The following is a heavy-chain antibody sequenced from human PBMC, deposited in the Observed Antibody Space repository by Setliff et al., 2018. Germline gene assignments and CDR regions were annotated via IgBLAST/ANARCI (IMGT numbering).Heavy chain of an antibody. Sequence: SETLSLTCAVFGDSISNDYWWSWVRQPPERELEWIGEINQSGTTNYNPPLKGRATISVDNSKNQFSLNLNSVTVADTAVYFCARGVRTGHLDSWGQGTLVTVSS. CDR2: INQSGTT. CDR3: ARGVRTGHLDS. J-gene: IGHJ4*02. CDR1: GDSISNDYW. V-gene: IGHV4-4*02. D-gene: IGHD1-1*01.